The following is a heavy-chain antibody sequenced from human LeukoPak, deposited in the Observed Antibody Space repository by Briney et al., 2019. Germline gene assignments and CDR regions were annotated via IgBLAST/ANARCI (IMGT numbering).Heavy chain of an antibody. CDR2: INPSGGST. CDR3: ARARSHDYSSKGWHYWFDP. CDR1: GYTFTSYY. D-gene: IGHD4-11*01. V-gene: IGHV1-46*01. J-gene: IGHJ5*02. Sequence: GASVKVSCKASGYTFTSYYMHWVRQAPGQGLEWMGIINPSGGSTSYAQKFQGRVTMTRDTSTSTVYMELSSLRSEDTAVYYCARARSHDYSSKGWHYWFDPWGQGTLVTVSS.